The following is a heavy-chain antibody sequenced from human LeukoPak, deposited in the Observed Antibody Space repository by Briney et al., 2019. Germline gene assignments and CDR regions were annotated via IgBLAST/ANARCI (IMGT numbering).Heavy chain of an antibody. Sequence: PGGSLRLSCAASGFTFSSYTMNWVRQAPGKGPEWVSSITSSSSYIYYADSVKGRFTISRDNARNPLYLQMNSLRAEDTALYYCARGGDSSGYYYVGFDYWGQGTLVTVSS. CDR2: ITSSSSYI. V-gene: IGHV3-21*01. CDR1: GFTFSSYT. D-gene: IGHD3-22*01. CDR3: ARGGDSSGYYYVGFDY. J-gene: IGHJ4*02.